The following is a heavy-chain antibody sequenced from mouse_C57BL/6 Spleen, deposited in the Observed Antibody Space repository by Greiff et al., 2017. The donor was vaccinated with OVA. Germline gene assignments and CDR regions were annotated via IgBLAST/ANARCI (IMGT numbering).Heavy chain of an antibody. CDR2: ISYDGSN. V-gene: IGHV3-6*01. J-gene: IGHJ4*01. CDR3: ARRGSRAMDC. CDR1: GYSITSGYY. Sequence: EVQLQESGPGLVKPSQSLSLTCSVPGYSITSGYYWNWIRQFPGNKLEWMGYISYDGSNNFNPSLKNRISITRDTSKHQVFLKLNSVTTEDTATYYCARRGSRAMDCWGKGTSVTVSS. D-gene: IGHD1-1*01.